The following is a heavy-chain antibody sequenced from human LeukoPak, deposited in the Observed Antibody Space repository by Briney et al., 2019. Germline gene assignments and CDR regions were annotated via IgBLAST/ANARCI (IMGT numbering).Heavy chain of an antibody. D-gene: IGHD2-21*02. V-gene: IGHV1-69*06. J-gene: IGHJ3*02. CDR3: ARVGKAYCGADCYPPGAFDI. CDR2: ILPFFNST. CDR1: GGALSGYA. Sequence: SVKVSCKPSGGALSGYALIWVRQAPGQGLEWMGRILPFFNSTNYAQKFRDRVTFYADMSTNTVYMEMNSLTSDDTAMYYCARVGKAYCGADCYPPGAFDIWGQGTMVTVSS.